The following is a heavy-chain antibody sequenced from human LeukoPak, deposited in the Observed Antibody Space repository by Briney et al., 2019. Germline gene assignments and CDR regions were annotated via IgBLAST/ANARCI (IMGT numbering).Heavy chain of an antibody. CDR2: IWSDGSNK. Sequence: PGGSMRLSCAASGFTFSHFGFHWVRQAPGKGLEGVAVIWSDGSNKYYGDSVKGRFIIQRDDSQKTVYLQMNRLRAEDTAIYYCAKDAQRGFDYSNSLEYWGQGSLVTVSS. J-gene: IGHJ4*02. CDR1: GFTFSHFG. D-gene: IGHD4-11*01. V-gene: IGHV3-33*06. CDR3: AKDAQRGFDYSNSLEY.